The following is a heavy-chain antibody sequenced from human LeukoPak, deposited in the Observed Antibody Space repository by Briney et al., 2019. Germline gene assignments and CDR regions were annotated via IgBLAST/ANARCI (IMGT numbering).Heavy chain of an antibody. Sequence: SETLSLTCSVSGGSITSYDWSWIRQPPGKGLEWVGYIYYSGSTNYNPSLKNRVTISVDTSKNQFSMKLSSVTAADTAVYYCARRGSSWYYFDYWGQGTLVTVSS. J-gene: IGHJ4*02. CDR2: IYYSGST. V-gene: IGHV4-59*08. CDR1: GGSITSYD. D-gene: IGHD6-13*01. CDR3: ARRGSSWYYFDY.